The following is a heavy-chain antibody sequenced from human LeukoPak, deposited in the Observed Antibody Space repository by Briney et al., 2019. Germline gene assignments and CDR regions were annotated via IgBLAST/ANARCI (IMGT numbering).Heavy chain of an antibody. CDR2: ISAYNGNT. V-gene: IGHV1-18*01. CDR3: ARLKGRQYFFDY. CDR1: GFIFTKYG. D-gene: IGHD4-11*01. Sequence: ASVKVSCKASGFIFTKYGISWVRQAPGQGLEWMGWISAYNGNTNYAQKLQGRVTMTTDTSTSTAYMELRSLRSDDTAVYYCARLKGRQYFFDYWGQGTLVTVSS. J-gene: IGHJ4*02.